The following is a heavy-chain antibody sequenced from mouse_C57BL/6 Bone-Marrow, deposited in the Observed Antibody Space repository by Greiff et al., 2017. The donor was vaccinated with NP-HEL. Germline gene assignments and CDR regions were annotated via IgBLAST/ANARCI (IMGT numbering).Heavy chain of an antibody. CDR2: IRNKANNHAT. Sequence: VQLKESGGGLVQPGGSMKLSCAASGFTFSDAWMDWVRQSPEKGLEWVAEIRNKANNHATYYAESVKGRFTISRDDSKSSVYLQMNSLRAEDTGIYYCTVITTVVATPFAYWGQGTLVTVSA. D-gene: IGHD1-1*01. J-gene: IGHJ3*01. V-gene: IGHV6-6*01. CDR3: TVITTVVATPFAY. CDR1: GFTFSDAW.